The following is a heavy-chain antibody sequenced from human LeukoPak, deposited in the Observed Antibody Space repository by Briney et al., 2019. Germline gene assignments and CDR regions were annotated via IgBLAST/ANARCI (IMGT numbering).Heavy chain of an antibody. CDR3: ARDSATISSPLDY. D-gene: IGHD3-9*01. CDR1: GCTFFSYV. Sequence: GGVLRISRAAPGCTFFSYVMKLGRPAPREGVEWGSVISGSGTSTYYADSMKGRFTISRDNAKNSLYLQMNSLRAEDTAVYYCARDSATISSPLDYWGQGTLVTVSS. J-gene: IGHJ4*02. V-gene: IGHV3-21*01. CDR2: ISGSGTST.